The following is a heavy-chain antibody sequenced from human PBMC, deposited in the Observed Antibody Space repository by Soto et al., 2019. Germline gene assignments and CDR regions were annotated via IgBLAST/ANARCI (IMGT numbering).Heavy chain of an antibody. V-gene: IGHV1-3*01. CDR2: INAGNGNT. Sequence: QVQLVQSGAEVKKPGASVKVSCKASGYTFTSYAMHWVRQAPGQRLEWMGWINAGNGNTKYSQKFQGRVTITRDTCASTAYMELSSLRSEDTAVYYCARQIAVAGLPDYWGQGTLVTVSS. D-gene: IGHD6-19*01. J-gene: IGHJ4*02. CDR3: ARQIAVAGLPDY. CDR1: GYTFTSYA.